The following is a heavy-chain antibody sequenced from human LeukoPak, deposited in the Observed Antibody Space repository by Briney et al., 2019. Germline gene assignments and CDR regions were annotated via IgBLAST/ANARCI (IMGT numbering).Heavy chain of an antibody. CDR1: GGSISSGSYY. V-gene: IGHV4-61*02. CDR3: ARETRPTIFGVVRYFDY. CDR2: IYTSGST. Sequence: PSETLSLTCTVSGGSISSGSYYWSWIRQPAGKGLEWIGRIYTSGSTNYNPSLESRVTISVDTSKNQFSLKLSSVTAADTAVYYCARETRPTIFGVVRYFDYWGQGTLVTVSS. D-gene: IGHD3-3*01. J-gene: IGHJ4*02.